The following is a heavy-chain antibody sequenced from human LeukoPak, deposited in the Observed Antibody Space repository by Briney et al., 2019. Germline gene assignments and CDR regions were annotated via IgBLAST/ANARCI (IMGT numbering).Heavy chain of an antibody. D-gene: IGHD3-3*01. V-gene: IGHV3-74*01. CDR2: INSDGSST. J-gene: IGHJ5*02. Sequence: GGSLRLSCAASGFTFSSYWMHWVRQAPGKGLMWVSRINSDGSSTSYADSVKGRFTISRDNAKNTLYLQMNSLRAQDTAVYYCARGVTIFGVVIKFYNWFDPWGQGTLVTVSS. CDR3: ARGVTIFGVVIKFYNWFDP. CDR1: GFTFSSYW.